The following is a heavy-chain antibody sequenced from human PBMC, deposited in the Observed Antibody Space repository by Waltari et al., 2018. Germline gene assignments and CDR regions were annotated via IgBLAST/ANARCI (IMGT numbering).Heavy chain of an antibody. D-gene: IGHD6-13*01. CDR1: GYPFTSYD. Sequence: QVQLVQSGAEVTKPGASVQVSCKASGYPFTSYDINWVRPATGQGLEWMGWMNPNSGNTGYAQKFQGRVTMTRNTSISTAYMELSSLRSEDTAVYYCARVGSSSWHNWFDPWGQGTLVTVSS. J-gene: IGHJ5*02. CDR3: ARVGSSSWHNWFDP. CDR2: MNPNSGNT. V-gene: IGHV1-8*01.